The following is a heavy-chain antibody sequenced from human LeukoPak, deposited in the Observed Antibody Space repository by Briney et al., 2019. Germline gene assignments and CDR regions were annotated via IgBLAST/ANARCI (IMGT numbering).Heavy chain of an antibody. Sequence: SETLSLTCTVSGGSIISSTYYWGWIRQHPGKGLEWIGYIYYSGSTYYNPSLKSRVTISVDTSKNQFSLKLSSVTAADTAVYYCASRDGYNHGFDYWGQGTLVTVSS. D-gene: IGHD5-24*01. V-gene: IGHV4-31*03. CDR2: IYYSGST. CDR3: ASRDGYNHGFDY. J-gene: IGHJ4*02. CDR1: GGSIISSTYY.